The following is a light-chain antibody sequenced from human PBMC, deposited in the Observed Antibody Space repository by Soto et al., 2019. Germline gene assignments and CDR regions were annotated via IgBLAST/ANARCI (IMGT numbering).Light chain of an antibody. CDR3: HQRTRWPPT. CDR1: QSISVY. J-gene: IGKJ4*01. CDR2: DAS. V-gene: IGKV3-11*01. Sequence: EIVLSQSPATLSLSPGERASLSCRASQSISVYLAWYQQKSGQPPRLLIYDASNRATGIPARFSGSGSGTDFTLTISSLEPEDFAVYYCHQRTRWPPTFGGGTKVVI.